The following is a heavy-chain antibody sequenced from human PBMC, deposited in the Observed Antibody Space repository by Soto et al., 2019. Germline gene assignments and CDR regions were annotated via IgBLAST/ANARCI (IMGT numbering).Heavy chain of an antibody. V-gene: IGHV4-61*01. J-gene: IGHJ4*02. CDR1: DSSVSSGSYY. Sequence: QVQLQESGPGLVKPSETLSLTCTVSDSSVSSGSYYWSWIRQPPGKGLEWIGYIYYSGGTNYNPSLKSRVTISVDTSKNQFSLKLSSVTAADTAVYYCAREVRKGLNFDSWGQGTLVTVSS. CDR3: AREVRKGLNFDS. D-gene: IGHD4-4*01. CDR2: IYYSGGT.